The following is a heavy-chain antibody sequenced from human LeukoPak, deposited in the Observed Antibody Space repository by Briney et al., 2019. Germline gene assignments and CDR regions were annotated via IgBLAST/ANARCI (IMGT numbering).Heavy chain of an antibody. CDR2: IYTSGNT. Sequence: SETLSLTCTVSGGSITSYYWIWIRQAAGKGLEWIGRIYTSGNTAYNPSLKSRATMSVDTSKNQFSLKLSSVTAADTAVYYCARSGGSGTYYDGSFDYWGQGTRVTVSS. CDR1: GGSITSYY. V-gene: IGHV4-4*07. J-gene: IGHJ4*02. D-gene: IGHD1-26*01. CDR3: ARSGGSGTYYDGSFDY.